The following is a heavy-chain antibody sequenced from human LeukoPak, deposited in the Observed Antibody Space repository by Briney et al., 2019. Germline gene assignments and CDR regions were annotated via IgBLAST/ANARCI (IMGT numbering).Heavy chain of an antibody. CDR2: IYSGGST. V-gene: IGHV3-66*02. Sequence: GGSLRLSCAASGFTVSSSYMSWVRQAPGKGLEWVSVIYSGGSTYYADSVKGRFTISRDNSKNTLYLQMNSLRAEDTAVYYCAREIAVAGTDYWGQGTLVTVSS. CDR3: AREIAVAGTDY. CDR1: GFTVSSSY. D-gene: IGHD6-19*01. J-gene: IGHJ4*02.